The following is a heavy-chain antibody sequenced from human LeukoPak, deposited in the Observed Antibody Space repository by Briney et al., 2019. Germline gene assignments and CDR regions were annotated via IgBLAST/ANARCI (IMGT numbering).Heavy chain of an antibody. CDR1: GGSVSSGNYY. Sequence: SSETLSLTCTVSGGSVSSGNYYWTWIRQPAGKGLEWIGRIYTSGSTNYNPSLKSRVTISIDASQNQFSLGLSSVTAADTAVYYCTQGGELMNYWGQGTLVTVSS. CDR2: IYTSGST. CDR3: TQGGELMNY. V-gene: IGHV4-61*02. J-gene: IGHJ4*02. D-gene: IGHD1-26*01.